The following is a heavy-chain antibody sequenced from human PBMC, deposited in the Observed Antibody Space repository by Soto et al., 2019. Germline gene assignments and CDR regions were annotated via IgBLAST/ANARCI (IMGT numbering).Heavy chain of an antibody. CDR3: ARRNFYGSGSYFP. CDR1: GGSISSGNYY. J-gene: IGHJ5*02. V-gene: IGHV4-39*01. D-gene: IGHD3-10*01. Sequence: RSLTCTVSGGSISSGNYYWGWIRQPPGKGLDWIGDIYSSGSTYYNPSLESRVTISLDTSKNQFSLKVSSVTAADTAVYYCARRNFYGSGSYFPWGQGTLVKSPQ. CDR2: IYSSGST.